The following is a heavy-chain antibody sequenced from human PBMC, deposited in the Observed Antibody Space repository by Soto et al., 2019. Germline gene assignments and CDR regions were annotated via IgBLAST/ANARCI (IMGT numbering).Heavy chain of an antibody. Sequence: EMQLVETGGDLIQPGGSLRLSCAASGFTVSGNYMSWVRQAPGKGLEWVSVIYSGGSTYYADSVKARFTISRDNSKNTLYLQMNSLRADDTAVYYCARDGGLAEDGMDVRGQGTTVTVSS. CDR3: ARDGGLAEDGMDV. V-gene: IGHV3-53*02. J-gene: IGHJ6*02. CDR2: IYSGGST. D-gene: IGHD3-10*01. CDR1: GFTVSGNY.